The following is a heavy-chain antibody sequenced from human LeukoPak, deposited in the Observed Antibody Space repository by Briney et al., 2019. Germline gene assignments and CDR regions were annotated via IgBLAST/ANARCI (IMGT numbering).Heavy chain of an antibody. D-gene: IGHD6-13*01. V-gene: IGHV3-30-3*01. CDR2: ISYDGSNK. Sequence: GGSLRLSCAASGFTFSSYAMHWVRQAPGKGLEWVAVISYDGSNKYYADSVKGRFTISRDNSKNTLYLQMNSLRAEDTAVYYCARVKASAGFRTYYYGMDVWPQGTTVSVSS. CDR3: ARVKASAGFRTYYYGMDV. CDR1: GFTFSSYA. J-gene: IGHJ6*02.